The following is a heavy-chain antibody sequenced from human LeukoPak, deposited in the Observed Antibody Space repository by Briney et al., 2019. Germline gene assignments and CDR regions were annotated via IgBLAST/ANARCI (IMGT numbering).Heavy chain of an antibody. CDR1: GGTFSSYA. CDR3: AKILDSSPAAGFYYYYYMDV. V-gene: IGHV1-69*04. Sequence: ASVKVSCKASGGTFSSYAISWVRQAPGQGLEWMGRIIPILGIANYAQKFQGRVTITADKSTSTAYMELSSLRSEDTAVYYCAKILDSSPAAGFYYYYYMDVWGKGTTVTVSS. J-gene: IGHJ6*03. CDR2: IIPILGIA. D-gene: IGHD6-13*01.